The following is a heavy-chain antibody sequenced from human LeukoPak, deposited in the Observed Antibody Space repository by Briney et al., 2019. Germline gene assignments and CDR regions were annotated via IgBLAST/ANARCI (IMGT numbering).Heavy chain of an antibody. J-gene: IGHJ2*01. CDR3: ARGGQWLPDWYFDL. CDR1: GGSISSYY. V-gene: IGHV4-4*07. CDR2: IYTSGST. D-gene: IGHD6-19*01. Sequence: SETLSLTCTVSGGSISSYYWSWIRQPAGKGLEWIGRIYTSGSTNYNPSLKSRVTMSVDTSKNQFSLKLSSVTAADTVVYYCARGGQWLPDWYFDLWGRGTLVTVSS.